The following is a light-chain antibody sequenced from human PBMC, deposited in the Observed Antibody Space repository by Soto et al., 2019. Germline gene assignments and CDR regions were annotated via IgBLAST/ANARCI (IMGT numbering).Light chain of an antibody. CDR1: QNISSY. CDR3: QQSYRTPLT. Sequence: DIQMTQSPSSLSASVRDRVNITCRASQNISSYLNWYQQKPGKAPKLLIYAASSLQSGVPSRFSGSGSGTDFTLTISSLQPEDFATFYCQQSYRTPLTFGGGTKVDIK. J-gene: IGKJ4*02. V-gene: IGKV1-39*01. CDR2: AAS.